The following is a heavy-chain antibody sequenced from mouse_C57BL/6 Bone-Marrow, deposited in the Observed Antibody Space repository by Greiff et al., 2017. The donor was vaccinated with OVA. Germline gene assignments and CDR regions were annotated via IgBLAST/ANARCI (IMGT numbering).Heavy chain of an antibody. V-gene: IGHV5-17*01. Sequence: EVHLVASGGGLVKPGGSLKLSCAASGFTFSDYGMHWVRQAPEKGLGWVAYISSGSSTLYYADTVKGRFTISRDNAKNTLFLQMTSLRSEDTAMYYCARINYWYFDVWGTGTTVTVSS. CDR2: ISSGSSTL. J-gene: IGHJ1*03. CDR1: GFTFSDYG. CDR3: ARINYWYFDV.